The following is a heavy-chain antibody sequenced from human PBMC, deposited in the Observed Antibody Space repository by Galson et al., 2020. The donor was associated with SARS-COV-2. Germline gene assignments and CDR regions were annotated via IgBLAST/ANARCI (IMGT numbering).Heavy chain of an antibody. J-gene: IGHJ4*02. CDR3: AKDKIRAGIWEMDH. CDR2: IYPRGTT. V-gene: IGHV3-23*01. Sequence: GGSLRLSCSASGFTFSSYTMNWIRQAPGKGLEGVAGIYPRGTTLYAESVKGRFTISRDNSKDTLFLQMNSRRADDTGIYHCAKDKIRAGIWEMDHWGRGTLVTVSS. CDR1: GFTFSSYT. D-gene: IGHD6-13*01.